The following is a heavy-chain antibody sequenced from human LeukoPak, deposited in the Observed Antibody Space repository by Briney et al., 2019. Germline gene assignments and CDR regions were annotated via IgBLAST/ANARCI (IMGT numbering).Heavy chain of an antibody. J-gene: IGHJ3*02. D-gene: IGHD3-3*01. V-gene: IGHV1-69*13. Sequence: GASVKVSCKASGGTFSSYAISWVRQAPGQGLEWMGGIIPIFGTANYAQKFQGRVTITADESTSTAYMELSSLRSEDTAVYYCASFWQDAFDIWGQGTMVTVSS. CDR2: IIPIFGTA. CDR3: ASFWQDAFDI. CDR1: GGTFSSYA.